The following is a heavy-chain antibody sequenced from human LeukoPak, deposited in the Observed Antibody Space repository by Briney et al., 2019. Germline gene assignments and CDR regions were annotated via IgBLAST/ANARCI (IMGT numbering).Heavy chain of an antibody. D-gene: IGHD4-17*01. J-gene: IGHJ4*02. Sequence: GGSLRLSCAASGFTFSSYSMTWVRQAPGKGLEWVSSISSSSSYIYYADSVKGRFTISRDNAKNSLYLQMNSLRAEDTAVYYCAREPSNYGDHYFDYWGQGTLVTVSS. CDR2: ISSSSSYI. V-gene: IGHV3-21*01. CDR1: GFTFSSYS. CDR3: AREPSNYGDHYFDY.